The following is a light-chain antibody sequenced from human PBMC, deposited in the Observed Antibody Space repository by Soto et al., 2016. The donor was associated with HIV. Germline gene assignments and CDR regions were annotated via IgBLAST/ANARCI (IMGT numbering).Light chain of an antibody. CDR1: QSINSW. J-gene: IGKJ4*01. V-gene: IGKV1-5*03. CDR3: QQYKTYPLT. CDR2: KAS. Sequence: DIQMTQSPSTLSASVGDRVTITCRASQSINSWLAWYQQKPGKAPKLLIYKASTLDSGVPSRFSGSASGTEFTLTISSLQPDDFATYFCQQYKTYPLTFGGRDQGGRSN.